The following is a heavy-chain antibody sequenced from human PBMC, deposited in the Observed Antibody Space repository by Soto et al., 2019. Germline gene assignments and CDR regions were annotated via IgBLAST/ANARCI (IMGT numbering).Heavy chain of an antibody. D-gene: IGHD2-2*01. Sequence: QVQLVQSGAEVKKPGASVKVSCKASGYTFTSHGISWVRQAPGQGLEWMGWLSAYNGNTNYAQKLQGRVTITTDTPTSTDYTELRGLMSDDRAVYYCATGPGYEVDYWGQVTLVTVSS. V-gene: IGHV1-18*01. CDR3: ATGPGYEVDY. J-gene: IGHJ4*02. CDR1: GYTFTSHG. CDR2: LSAYNGNT.